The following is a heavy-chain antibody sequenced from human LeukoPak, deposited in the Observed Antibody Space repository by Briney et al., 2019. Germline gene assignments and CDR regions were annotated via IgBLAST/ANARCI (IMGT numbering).Heavy chain of an antibody. V-gene: IGHV1-18*01. Sequence: ASVKVSCTASGYTFTSYGISWVRQAPGQGLEWMGWISAYNGNTNYAQKFQGRVTMTRDTSISTAYMELSRLRSDDTAVYYCARDGLAYCGGDCYYYYYYMDVWGKGTTVTISS. CDR2: ISAYNGNT. CDR3: ARDGLAYCGGDCYYYYYYMDV. CDR1: GYTFTSYG. D-gene: IGHD2-21*02. J-gene: IGHJ6*03.